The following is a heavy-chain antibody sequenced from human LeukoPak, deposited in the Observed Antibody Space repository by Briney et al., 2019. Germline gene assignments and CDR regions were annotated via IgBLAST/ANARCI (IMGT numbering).Heavy chain of an antibody. D-gene: IGHD4-23*01. CDR1: GGSFSDYF. CDR3: ARGPADYGGLYNWFDP. CDR2: ISHSGST. Sequence: SETLSLTCAVYGGSFSDYFWSWIRQPPGKGLEWIGEISHSGSTTYNPSLRSRVTISGDTSKKQFSLKLSSVTAADTAVYYCARGPADYGGLYNWFDPWGQGTLVTVSS. J-gene: IGHJ5*02. V-gene: IGHV4-34*01.